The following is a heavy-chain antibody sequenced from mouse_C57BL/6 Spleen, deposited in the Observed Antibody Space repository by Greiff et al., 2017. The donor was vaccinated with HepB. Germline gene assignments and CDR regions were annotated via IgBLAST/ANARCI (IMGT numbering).Heavy chain of an antibody. V-gene: IGHV1-15*01. CDR1: GYTFTDYE. J-gene: IGHJ3*01. CDR3: TRERDGSSPAWFAY. Sequence: VQLQQSGAELVRPGASVTLSCKASGYTFTDYEMHWVKQTPVHGLEWIGAIDPETGGTAYNQKFKGKAILTADKSSSTAYMELRSLTSEDSAAYYCTRERDGSSPAWFAYWGQGTLVTVSA. D-gene: IGHD1-1*01. CDR2: IDPETGGT.